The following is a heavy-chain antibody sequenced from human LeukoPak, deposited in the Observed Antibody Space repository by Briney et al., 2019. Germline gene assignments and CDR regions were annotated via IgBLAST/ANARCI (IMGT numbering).Heavy chain of an antibody. J-gene: IGHJ4*02. CDR1: GYSFTSYY. V-gene: IGHV1-46*01. CDR2: INPSGGST. CDR3: ARERFTGSSWQLYYFDY. Sequence: ASVKVSCKASGYSFTSYYIHWVRQAPGQGLEYMGIINPSGGSTSYAQKFQGRVTMTRDTSTSTVYMELSSLRSEDTAMYYCARERFTGSSWQLYYFDYWGQGTLVTDSS. D-gene: IGHD6-13*01.